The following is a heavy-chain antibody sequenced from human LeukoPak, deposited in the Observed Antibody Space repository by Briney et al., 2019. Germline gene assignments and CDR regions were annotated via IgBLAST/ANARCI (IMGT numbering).Heavy chain of an antibody. V-gene: IGHV3-74*01. CDR2: INSDGSST. Sequence: PGGSLRLSCAASGFTFSTYWMHLVRQAPGKGLVWVSRINSDGSSTSYADSVKGRFTISRDNAKNTLYLQMNSLRAEDTAVYYCARVPDTVTHDYWGQGTLVTVSS. J-gene: IGHJ4*02. D-gene: IGHD4-17*01. CDR1: GFTFSTYW. CDR3: ARVPDTVTHDY.